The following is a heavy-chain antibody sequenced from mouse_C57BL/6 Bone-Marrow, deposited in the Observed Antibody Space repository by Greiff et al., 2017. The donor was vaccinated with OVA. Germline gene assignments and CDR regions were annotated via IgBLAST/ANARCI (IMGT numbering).Heavy chain of an antibody. D-gene: IGHD2-4*01. Sequence: EVQLQQSGPELVKPGASVKISCKASGYTFTDYYMNWVKQSHGKSLEWIGDINPNNGGTSYNQKFKGKATLTVDKSSSTAYMELRSLTSEDSAVYYCARRGDDYDEAWFAYWGQGTLVTVSA. CDR1: GYTFTDYY. CDR3: ARRGDDYDEAWFAY. V-gene: IGHV1-26*01. CDR2: INPNNGGT. J-gene: IGHJ3*01.